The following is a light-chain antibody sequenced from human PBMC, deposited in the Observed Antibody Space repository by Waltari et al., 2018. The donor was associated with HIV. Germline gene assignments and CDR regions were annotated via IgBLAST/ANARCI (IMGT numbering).Light chain of an antibody. J-gene: IGKJ2*01. CDR3: QQYNRYPYT. V-gene: IGKV1-5*01. CDR1: QSINNW. Sequence: DIQMTQSPSPLSASVGERVIITCRASQSINNWLAWYQQKPGETPTLLMHEASKLESGNPSRFIGTGSGTEFTLTINCLQPDDFATYYCQQYNRYPYTFGQGTKLEIK. CDR2: EAS.